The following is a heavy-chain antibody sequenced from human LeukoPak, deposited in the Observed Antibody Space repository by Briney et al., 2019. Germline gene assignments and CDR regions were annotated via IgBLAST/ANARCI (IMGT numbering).Heavy chain of an antibody. D-gene: IGHD4-17*01. J-gene: IGHJ4*02. Sequence: GGSLRLSCAASGFTFSSYWMSWVRQAPGKGLEWVANIKQDGSEKYYVDSVKGRFTISRDNAKNSRYLQMNSLRAEDTAVYYCATDYASSPANYFDYWGQGTLVTVSS. V-gene: IGHV3-7*04. CDR1: GFTFSSYW. CDR3: ATDYASSPANYFDY. CDR2: IKQDGSEK.